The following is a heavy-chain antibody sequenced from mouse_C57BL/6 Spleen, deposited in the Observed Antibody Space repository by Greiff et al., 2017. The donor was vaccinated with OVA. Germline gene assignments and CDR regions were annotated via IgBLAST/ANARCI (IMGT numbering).Heavy chain of an antibody. D-gene: IGHD2-1*01. CDR1: GYTFTDYE. CDR2: IDPETGGT. CDR3: TRWSYYGNYDYAMDY. Sequence: QVQLKESGAELVRPGASVTLSCKASGYTFTDYEMHWVKQTPVHGLEWIGAIDPETGGTAYNQKFKGKAILTADKSSSTAYMELRSLTSEDSAVYYCTRWSYYGNYDYAMDYWGQGTSVTVSS. J-gene: IGHJ4*01. V-gene: IGHV1-15*01.